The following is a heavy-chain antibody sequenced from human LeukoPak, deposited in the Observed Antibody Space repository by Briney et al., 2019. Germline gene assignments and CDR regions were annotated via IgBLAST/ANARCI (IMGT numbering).Heavy chain of an antibody. V-gene: IGHV1-69*13. CDR3: AREDRKMATILGDLDAFDI. CDR2: IIPIFGTA. D-gene: IGHD5-24*01. CDR1: GGTFSSYA. J-gene: IGHJ3*02. Sequence: GASVKVSCKASGGTFSSYAISWVRQAPGQGLEWMGGIIPIFGTANYAQKFQGRVTITADESTSTAYMELSSLRSEDTAVYYCAREDRKMATILGDLDAFDIWGQGTMVTVSS.